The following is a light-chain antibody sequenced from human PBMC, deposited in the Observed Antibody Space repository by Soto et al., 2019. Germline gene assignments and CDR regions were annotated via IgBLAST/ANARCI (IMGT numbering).Light chain of an antibody. CDR1: SSNIGNNF. CDR2: AST. V-gene: IGLV1-40*01. Sequence: QSVLTQPPSVSAAPGQTVTISCSGSSSNIGNNFVSWYQQLPGTAPKLLIYASTNRPSGVPDRFSGSKSDTSASLAITGLQIDDEADYYCQSYDTGLTGHVLFGGGTKVTVL. J-gene: IGLJ2*01. CDR3: QSYDTGLTGHVL.